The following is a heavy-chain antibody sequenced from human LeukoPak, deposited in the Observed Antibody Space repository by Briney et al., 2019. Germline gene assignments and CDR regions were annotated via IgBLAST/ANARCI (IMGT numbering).Heavy chain of an antibody. J-gene: IGHJ4*02. CDR2: TYNSGST. CDR3: ARGKNYDFWSGYYTGPNFDY. CDR1: GGSISIYY. Sequence: SETLSLTCTVSGGSISIYYWSWIRQPPGKGLEWLGYTYNSGSTLYSPSLKSRVTISVDTSKNQFSLKLSSVTAADTAVYYCARGKNYDFWSGYYTGPNFDYWGQGTLVTVSS. D-gene: IGHD3-3*01. V-gene: IGHV4-59*12.